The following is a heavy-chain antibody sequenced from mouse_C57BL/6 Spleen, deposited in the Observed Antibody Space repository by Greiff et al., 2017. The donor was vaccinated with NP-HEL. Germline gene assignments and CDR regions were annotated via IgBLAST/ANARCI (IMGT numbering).Heavy chain of an antibody. Sequence: VQLQQSWAELVKPGASVKLSCKASGYTFTSYWMQWVKQRPGQGLEWIGEIDPSDSYTNYNQKFKGKATLTVDTSSSTAYMQLSSLTSEDSAVYYCARPYYGSPAWFAYWGQGTLVTVSA. CDR1: GYTFTSYW. CDR2: IDPSDSYT. V-gene: IGHV1-50*01. D-gene: IGHD1-1*01. CDR3: ARPYYGSPAWFAY. J-gene: IGHJ3*01.